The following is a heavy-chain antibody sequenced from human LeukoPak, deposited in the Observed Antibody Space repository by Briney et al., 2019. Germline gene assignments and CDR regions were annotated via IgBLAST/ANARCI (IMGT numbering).Heavy chain of an antibody. CDR1: GFTVSSNY. V-gene: IGHV3-53*01. CDR3: ARPLTTVTEYGMDV. CDR2: IYSGGST. Sequence: GGSLRLSCAASGFTVSSNYMSWVRQAPGKGLEWVSVIYSGGSTYYADSVKGRFTISRDNSKNTLYLQMNSLRAEDTAVYYCARPLTTVTEYGMDVWGQGTTATVSS. D-gene: IGHD4-17*01. J-gene: IGHJ6*02.